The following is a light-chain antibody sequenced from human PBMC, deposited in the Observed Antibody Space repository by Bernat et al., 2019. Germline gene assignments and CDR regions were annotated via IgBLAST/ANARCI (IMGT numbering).Light chain of an antibody. CDR3: SSYTSSSTLV. Sequence: QSALTQPASVSGSPGQSITISCTGTSSDVGGYNYVSWYQQHPGKAPKLIIYDVSNRPSGVSNRFSGSKSGNTASLTISGLQAEDEADYYCSSYTSSSTLVFATGTKVTVL. CDR2: DVS. CDR1: SSDVGGYNY. V-gene: IGLV2-14*01. J-gene: IGLJ1*01.